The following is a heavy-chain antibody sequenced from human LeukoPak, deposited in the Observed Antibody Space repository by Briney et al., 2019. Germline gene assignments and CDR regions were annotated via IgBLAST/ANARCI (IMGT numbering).Heavy chain of an antibody. CDR2: IYYSGSGST. CDR1: GGSISSYY. D-gene: IGHD6-19*01. V-gene: IGHV4-59*01. CDR3: ARSVSSGWYVGGWFDP. J-gene: IGHJ5*02. Sequence: PSETLSLTCTVSGGSISSYYWSWIRQPPGKQLEWIGYIYYSGSGSTNYNPSLKSRVTISVDTSKNQFSLKLSSVTAADTAVYYCARSVSSGWYVGGWFDPWGQGTLVTVSS.